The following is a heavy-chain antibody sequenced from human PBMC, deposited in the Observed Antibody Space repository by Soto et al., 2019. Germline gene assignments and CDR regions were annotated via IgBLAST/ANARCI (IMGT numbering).Heavy chain of an antibody. CDR3: ARGDSSYYDFWSDYLYGMVV. CDR1: GFTFSSYA. Sequence: LRLSCAASGFTFSSYAMHWVRQAPGKGLEWVAVISYDGSNKYYADSVKGRFTISRDNSKNTLYLQMSSLRAEDTAVYYCARGDSSYYDFWSDYLYGMVVWYQGTTVAVSS. J-gene: IGHJ6*02. D-gene: IGHD3-3*01. CDR2: ISYDGSNK. V-gene: IGHV3-30-3*01.